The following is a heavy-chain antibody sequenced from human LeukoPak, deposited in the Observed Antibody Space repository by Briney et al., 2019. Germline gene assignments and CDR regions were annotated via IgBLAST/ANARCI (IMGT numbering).Heavy chain of an antibody. CDR2: ISSSSSTI. Sequence: GGSLRLSCAASGFTFSSYRMNWVRQAPGKGLEWVSYISSSSSTIYYADSVKGRFTISRGNSKNTLYLQMNSLRAEDTAVYYCAKNYDSSYYYMDVWGKGTTVTVSS. CDR1: GFTFSSYR. CDR3: AKNYDSSYYYMDV. V-gene: IGHV3-48*01. D-gene: IGHD1-7*01. J-gene: IGHJ6*03.